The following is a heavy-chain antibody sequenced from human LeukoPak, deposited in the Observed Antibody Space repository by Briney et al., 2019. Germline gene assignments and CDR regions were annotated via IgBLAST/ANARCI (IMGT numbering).Heavy chain of an antibody. CDR1: GGTFSSYA. CDR2: IIPIFGTA. J-gene: IGHJ4*02. D-gene: IGHD3-9*01. CDR3: ARVEGNYDILTGYYIWTAFDY. V-gene: IGHV1-69*01. Sequence: SVKVSCKASGGTFSSYAISWVRQAPGQGLEWMGGIIPIFGTANYAQKFQGRVTITADESTSTAYMELSSLRSEDTAVYYCARVEGNYDILTGYYIWTAFDYWGQGTLVTVSS.